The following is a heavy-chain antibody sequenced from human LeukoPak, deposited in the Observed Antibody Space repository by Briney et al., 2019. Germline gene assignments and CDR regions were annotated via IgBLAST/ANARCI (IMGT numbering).Heavy chain of an antibody. CDR1: GYRFTGFW. V-gene: IGHV5-51*01. D-gene: IGHD6-19*01. Sequence: GESLKISCKGSGYRFTGFWIGWVRQMPGKGLEWMGIIYPGDSDTRYSPSFQGQVTISADKSISTAYLQWSSLKASDTAMYYCARQEWLVTSQSEFDYWGQGTLVTVSS. J-gene: IGHJ4*02. CDR3: ARQEWLVTSQSEFDY. CDR2: IYPGDSDT.